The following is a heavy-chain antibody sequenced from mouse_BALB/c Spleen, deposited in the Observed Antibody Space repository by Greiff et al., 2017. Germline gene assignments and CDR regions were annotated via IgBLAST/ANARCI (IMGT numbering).Heavy chain of an antibody. CDR2: IDPENGNT. J-gene: IGHJ3*01. V-gene: IGHV14-1*02. CDR1: GFNIKDYY. CDR3: AREYGNCGASY. Sequence: EVQLQQSGAELVKPGASVKLSCTASGFNIKDYYMHWVKQRPEQGLEWIGWIDPENGNTIYDPKFQGKASITADTSSNTAYLQLSSLTSEDTAVYYCAREYGNCGASYWGQGTLVTVSA. D-gene: IGHD2-10*02.